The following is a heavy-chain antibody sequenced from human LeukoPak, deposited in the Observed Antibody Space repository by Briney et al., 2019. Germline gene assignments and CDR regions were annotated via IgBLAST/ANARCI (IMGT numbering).Heavy chain of an antibody. CDR2: IRYDGSNK. CDR1: GFTFSSYG. Sequence: PGRSLRLSCAASGFTFSSYGMHWVRQAPGKGLEWVAFIRYDGSNKYYADSVKGRFTISRDNSKNTLYLQMNSLRAEDTAVYYCAKGPFPRYCSSTSCEYYFDYWGQGTLVTVSS. V-gene: IGHV3-30*02. J-gene: IGHJ4*02. CDR3: AKGPFPRYCSSTSCEYYFDY. D-gene: IGHD2-2*01.